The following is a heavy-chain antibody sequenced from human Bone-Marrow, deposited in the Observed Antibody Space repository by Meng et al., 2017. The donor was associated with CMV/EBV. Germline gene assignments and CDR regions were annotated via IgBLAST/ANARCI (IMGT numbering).Heavy chain of an antibody. CDR2: FDPEDGET. J-gene: IGHJ6*02. Sequence: ASVKVSCKASGYTFTGYYMHWVRQAPGKGLEWMGGFDPEDGETIYAQKFQGRVTMTEDTSTDTAYMELSSLRSEDTAVYYCATGFGQWELRGMDVWGQGTTVTVSS. D-gene: IGHD1-26*01. V-gene: IGHV1-24*01. CDR3: ATGFGQWELRGMDV. CDR1: GYTFTGYY.